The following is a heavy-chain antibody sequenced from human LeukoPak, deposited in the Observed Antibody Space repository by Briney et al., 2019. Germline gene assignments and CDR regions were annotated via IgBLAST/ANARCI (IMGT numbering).Heavy chain of an antibody. J-gene: IGHJ4*02. D-gene: IGHD2-15*01. Sequence: KAGGSLRLSCAASGLTFSKAWITWVRQDPGKWLEWVARIKRKIDGGTTDYAAPMKGRITNSRDDSKNTFFLQMNSRKPEDPAMYYCTTEGYCSSGICYSFDNWGQGTLVTVSS. CDR1: GLTFSKAW. V-gene: IGHV3-15*01. CDR3: TTEGYCSSGICYSFDN. CDR2: IKRKIDGGTT.